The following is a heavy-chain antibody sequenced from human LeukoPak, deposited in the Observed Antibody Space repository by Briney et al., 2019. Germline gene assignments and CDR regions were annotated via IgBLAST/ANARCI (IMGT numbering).Heavy chain of an antibody. J-gene: IGHJ4*02. D-gene: IGHD6-13*01. Sequence: DSVKGRFTISRDNSKNTLYLQMNSLRAEDTAVYYCAKEERLGSSWTFDYWGQGTLVTVSS. V-gene: IGHV3-30*02. CDR3: AKEERLGSSWTFDY.